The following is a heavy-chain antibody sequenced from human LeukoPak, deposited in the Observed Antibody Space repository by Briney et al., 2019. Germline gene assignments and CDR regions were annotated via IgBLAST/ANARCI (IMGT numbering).Heavy chain of an antibody. V-gene: IGHV1-69*04. D-gene: IGHD3-10*01. CDR1: GYTFTNYA. J-gene: IGHJ6*02. Sequence: SVKASFKASGYTFTNYAMNWVRQAPGQGLEWMGRIIPILGIANYAQKFQGRVTITADTSTNTAYMELSSLRSEDTAVYYCARDRVRNYGMDVWGQGTTVTVSS. CDR2: IIPILGIA. CDR3: ARDRVRNYGMDV.